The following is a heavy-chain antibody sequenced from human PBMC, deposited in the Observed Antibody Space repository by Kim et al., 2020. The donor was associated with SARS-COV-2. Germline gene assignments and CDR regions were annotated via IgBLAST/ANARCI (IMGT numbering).Heavy chain of an antibody. CDR3: ARESLQGSYSYYYGLDV. J-gene: IGHJ6*02. Sequence: GGSLRLSCAASGFTVSSNYMSWVRQVPGKGLEWVSVIYSGGSTYYADSVEGRFTISSDNSKNTLYLQMNSLRAEDTAVYYCARESLQGSYSYYYGLDVWGQGTTVTVSS. CDR2: IYSGGST. CDR1: GFTVSSNY. V-gene: IGHV3-53*01. D-gene: IGHD1-26*01.